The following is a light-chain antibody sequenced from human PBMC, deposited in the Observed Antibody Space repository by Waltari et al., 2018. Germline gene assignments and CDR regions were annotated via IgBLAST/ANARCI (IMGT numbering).Light chain of an antibody. CDR3: QHYVILPVT. CDR2: DVS. J-gene: IGKJ1*01. V-gene: IGKV3-20*01. Sequence: IMLTQSPGTLSLSPGERATLSCRASQIISRALAWYQQKPGQAPRLLIYDVSTRASGIPDRFSGSGSGTDFSLTISRLESEDFAVYYCQHYVILPVTFGQGTKLEFK. CDR1: QIISRA.